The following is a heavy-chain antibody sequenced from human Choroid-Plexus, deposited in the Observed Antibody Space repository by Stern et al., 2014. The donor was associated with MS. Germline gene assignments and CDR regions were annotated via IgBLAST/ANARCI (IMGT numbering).Heavy chain of an antibody. CDR3: AKDRQYLTYFFDH. CDR1: GFTFGSCA. CDR2: VSYDGSNK. Sequence: VQLVESGGGVVQPGRPLRLSCVASGFTFGSCAMHWVRQAPDKGLEWVAGVSYDGSNKYYADSVKGRFTISRDNSQNTLYIQMSSLRPEDTAVYYCAKDRQYLTYFFDHWGQGSLVTVSS. J-gene: IGHJ5*02. D-gene: IGHD2/OR15-2a*01. V-gene: IGHV3-30*18.